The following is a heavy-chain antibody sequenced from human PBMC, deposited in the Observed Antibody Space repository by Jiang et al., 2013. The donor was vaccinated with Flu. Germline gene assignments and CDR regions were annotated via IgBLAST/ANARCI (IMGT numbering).Heavy chain of an antibody. CDR2: KWSN. V-gene: IGHV6-1*01. Sequence: KWSNDYAAFVKSRITISPDTSKNQFSLQLSSVIPEDTAVYYCTRGILTNGFDPWGQGTLVTVSS. J-gene: IGHJ5*02. CDR3: TRGILTNGFDP. D-gene: IGHD2-8*01.